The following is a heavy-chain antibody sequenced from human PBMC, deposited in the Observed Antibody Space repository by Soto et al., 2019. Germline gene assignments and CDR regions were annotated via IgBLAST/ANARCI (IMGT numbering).Heavy chain of an antibody. CDR2: IYSGGNT. Sequence: PSETLSLTCTVSGGSITSHHYYWGWIRQPPGKGLEWIGSIYSGGNTYYNPSLRSRLTIFVDTAKNPISLKLSSVTAADSAIYYCGSGPSTTWIDNWGLGTQVTVSS. CDR1: GGSITSHHYY. D-gene: IGHD2-2*01. V-gene: IGHV4-39*01. J-gene: IGHJ4*02. CDR3: GSGPSTTWIDN.